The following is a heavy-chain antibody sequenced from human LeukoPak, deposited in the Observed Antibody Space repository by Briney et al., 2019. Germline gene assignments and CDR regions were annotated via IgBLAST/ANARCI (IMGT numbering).Heavy chain of an antibody. Sequence: GGSLRLSCVASGFTFNTFWMNWVRQAPGKGPEWVASIKSDGSEKYYVDSVKGRFTISRDNVENALYLQMNSLRVEDTAVYFSRKGHYDDSAWDEGTLVTVSS. CDR3: RKGHYDDSA. CDR1: GFTFNTFW. J-gene: IGHJ5*02. V-gene: IGHV3-7*01. CDR2: IKSDGSEK. D-gene: IGHD4-17*01.